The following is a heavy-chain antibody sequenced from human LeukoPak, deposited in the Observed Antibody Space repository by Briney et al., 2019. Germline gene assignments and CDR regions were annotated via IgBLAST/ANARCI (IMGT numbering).Heavy chain of an antibody. CDR3: AKDRYSSGWYLGYFDY. J-gene: IGHJ4*02. CDR2: ISYDGSNK. CDR1: GFTFSSYG. Sequence: GGSLRLSCAASGFTFSSYGMHWVRQAPGKGLEWEAVISYDGSNKYYADSVKGRFTISRDNSKNTLYLQMNSLRAEDTAVYYCAKDRYSSGWYLGYFDYWGQGTLVTVSS. V-gene: IGHV3-30*18. D-gene: IGHD6-19*01.